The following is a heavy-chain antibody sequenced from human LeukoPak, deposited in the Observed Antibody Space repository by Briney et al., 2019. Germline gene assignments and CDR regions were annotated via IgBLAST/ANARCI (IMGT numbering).Heavy chain of an antibody. V-gene: IGHV4-59*11. CDR3: ARTGGKGYFDY. CDR1: GGSISSHY. Sequence: SETLSLTCTVSGGSISSHYWSWIRQPPGKGLEWIGYIYYSGSTNYNPSLKSRVTISVDTSKNQFSLKLSSVTAADTAVCYCARTGGKGYFDYWGQGTLVTVSS. D-gene: IGHD7-27*01. CDR2: IYYSGST. J-gene: IGHJ4*02.